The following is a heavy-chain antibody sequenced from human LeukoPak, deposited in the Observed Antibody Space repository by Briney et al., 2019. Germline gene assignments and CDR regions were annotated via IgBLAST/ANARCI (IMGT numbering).Heavy chain of an antibody. Sequence: GGSLRLSCSASGFTFSSYAMNWVRQAPGKGLEWVSAISGSGGSTYYTDSVKGRFTISRDNSKNTLYLQMNRLRAEDTAVYYCAREVVTGTTGPDFDYWGQGTLVTVSS. CDR1: GFTFSSYA. V-gene: IGHV3-23*01. CDR2: ISGSGGST. D-gene: IGHD1-7*01. CDR3: AREVVTGTTGPDFDY. J-gene: IGHJ4*02.